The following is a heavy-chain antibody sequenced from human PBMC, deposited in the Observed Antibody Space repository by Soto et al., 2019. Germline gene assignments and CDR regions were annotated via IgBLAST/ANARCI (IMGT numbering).Heavy chain of an antibody. V-gene: IGHV1-18*01. CDR3: ERTYGSGDYFLPFEY. Sequence: QVQLLQSGADVKKPGASVKVSCKASGYMFNTYGITWVRQAPGQGLEWMGWISVYNGNIDYAQKFEGRVTMTTDTSTSTAYMELKSLTSDDTAVYYCERTYGSGDYFLPFEYWGQGTPVSVS. CDR2: ISVYNGNI. CDR1: GYMFNTYG. J-gene: IGHJ4*02. D-gene: IGHD3-10*01.